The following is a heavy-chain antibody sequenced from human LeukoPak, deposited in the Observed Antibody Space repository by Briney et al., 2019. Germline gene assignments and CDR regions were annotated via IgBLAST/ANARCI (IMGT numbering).Heavy chain of an antibody. D-gene: IGHD1-26*01. J-gene: IGHJ4*02. CDR1: GGTFSSYA. Sequence: GASVKVSCKASGGTFSSYAISWVRQAPGQGLEWMGGIIPIFGTANYAQKFQGRVTITADESTSTAYMELSSLRSEDTAVYYCARVHFWSGSYHYFDYWGQGTLVTVSS. V-gene: IGHV1-69*13. CDR3: ARVHFWSGSYHYFDY. CDR2: IIPIFGTA.